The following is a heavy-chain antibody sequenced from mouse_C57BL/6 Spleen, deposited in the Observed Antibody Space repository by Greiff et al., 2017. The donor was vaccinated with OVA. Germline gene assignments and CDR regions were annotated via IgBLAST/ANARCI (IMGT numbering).Heavy chain of an antibody. J-gene: IGHJ4*01. CDR2: SSDGGSYT. D-gene: IGHD1-1*01. CDR3: AREGDYYGSRDAMDY. CDR1: GFTFSSYA. V-gene: IGHV5-4*01. Sequence: EVKLMESGGGLVKPGGSLKLSCAASGFTFSSYAMSWVRQTPEKRLEWVATSSDGGSYTYYPDNVKGRFAISRDNAKNNLYLQMSHLKSEDTAMYYCAREGDYYGSRDAMDYWGQGTSVTVSS.